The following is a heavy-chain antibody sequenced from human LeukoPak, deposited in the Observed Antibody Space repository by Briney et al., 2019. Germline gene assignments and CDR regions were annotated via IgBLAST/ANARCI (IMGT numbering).Heavy chain of an antibody. V-gene: IGHV4-34*01. D-gene: IGHD5-12*01. CDR1: GGSFSGYY. J-gene: IGHJ6*02. CDR2: INHSGST. Sequence: SETLSLTCAIYGGSFSGYYWSWIRQPPGKGLEWIGEINHSGSTNYNPSLKSRVTISVDTSKNQFSLKLSSVTAADTAVYYCAGGATIGSRYYYYGMDVWGQGTTVTVSS. CDR3: AGGATIGSRYYYYGMDV.